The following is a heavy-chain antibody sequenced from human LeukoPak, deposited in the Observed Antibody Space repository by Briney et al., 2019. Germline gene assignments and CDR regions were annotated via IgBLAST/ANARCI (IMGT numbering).Heavy chain of an antibody. CDR2: MKPNSGNT. Sequence: ASARVSCQASGYTFTSYDINWVGQATGPGLEWMGWMKPNSGNTGYAQKFQGRITITRNTSISTSYMELSSLRSEDTAVYYCARGVYPDYWGQGTLVTVSS. J-gene: IGHJ4*02. D-gene: IGHD5/OR15-5a*01. CDR3: ARGVYPDY. V-gene: IGHV1-8*01. CDR1: GYTFTSYD.